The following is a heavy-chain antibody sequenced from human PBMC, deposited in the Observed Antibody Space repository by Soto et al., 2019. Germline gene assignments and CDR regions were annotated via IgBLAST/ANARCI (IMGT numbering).Heavy chain of an antibody. V-gene: IGHV3-33*01. J-gene: IGHJ4*02. D-gene: IGHD6-19*01. CDR1: GFAFSTYG. Sequence: QVQLVESGGGVVQPGRSLRLSCAASGFAFSTYGMHWVRQAPDKGLEWVAVIWYDGSNKYYVDSVKGRFTISRDNSKNTLYLQMNSLRAEDTAVYYCARDYGSGFDYWGQGTLVTVSS. CDR2: IWYDGSNK. CDR3: ARDYGSGFDY.